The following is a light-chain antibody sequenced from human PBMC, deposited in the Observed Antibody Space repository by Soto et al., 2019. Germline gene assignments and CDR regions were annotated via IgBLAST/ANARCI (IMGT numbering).Light chain of an antibody. CDR3: QQTYSFSWT. CDR2: SAS. Sequence: DIQMTQSPSSLSASVGDRVTITCRASQTISSFLNWYQQKPGKAPKVLIYSASSLQSGVPSRFSGSGSGTDFTLTISSLKPEDFATYFCQQTYSFSWTFGQGTKVDIK. J-gene: IGKJ1*01. V-gene: IGKV1-39*01. CDR1: QTISSF.